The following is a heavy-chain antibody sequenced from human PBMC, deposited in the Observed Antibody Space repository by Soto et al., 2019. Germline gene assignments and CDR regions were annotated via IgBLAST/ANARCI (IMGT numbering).Heavy chain of an antibody. V-gene: IGHV4-39*01. CDR3: ARPPDYGFWSGYPASDAFDI. D-gene: IGHD3-3*01. CDR1: GGSISSSSYY. Sequence: QLQLQESGPGLVKPSETLSLTCTVSGGSISSSSYYWGWIRQPPGKGLEWIGSIYYSGSTYYNPSLKRRVTISVAASKNQFTLQLSSGTAADTAVYYCARPPDYGFWSGYPASDAFDIWGQGTMVTVSS. J-gene: IGHJ3*02. CDR2: IYYSGST.